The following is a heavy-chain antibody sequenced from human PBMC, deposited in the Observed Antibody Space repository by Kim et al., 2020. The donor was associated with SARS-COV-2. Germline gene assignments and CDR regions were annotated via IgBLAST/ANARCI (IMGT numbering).Heavy chain of an antibody. V-gene: IGHV3-23*01. J-gene: IGHJ6*02. CDR2: ISGAAYRT. CDR1: GFTFSGNA. D-gene: IGHD3-10*01. Sequence: GGSLRLSCAASGFTFSGNAMNWVRQAPGKGLEWVSAISGAAYRTYYADSVKGRFTISRDNSKNTLDLQMSGLRAEDTAVYYCAKGRISGSYYYYGMDVWGLGTTVIVSS. CDR3: AKGRISGSYYYYGMDV.